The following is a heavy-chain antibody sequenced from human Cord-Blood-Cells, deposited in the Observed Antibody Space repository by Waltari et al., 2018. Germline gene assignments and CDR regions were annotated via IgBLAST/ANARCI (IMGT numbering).Heavy chain of an antibody. CDR3: ASQVGARDAFDI. J-gene: IGHJ3*02. CDR2: IYHSGST. D-gene: IGHD1-26*01. Sequence: QVQLQESGPGLVKPSETLSLTCAVSGYSIRSGYYWGWIRQPPVKGLEWIGSIYHSGSTYYNPSLKSRVTISVDTSKNQFSLKLSSVTAADTAVYYCASQVGARDAFDIWGQGTMVTVSS. V-gene: IGHV4-38-2*01. CDR1: GYSIRSGYY.